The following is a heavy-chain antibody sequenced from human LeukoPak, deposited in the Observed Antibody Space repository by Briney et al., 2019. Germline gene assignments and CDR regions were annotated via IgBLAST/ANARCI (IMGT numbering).Heavy chain of an antibody. V-gene: IGHV4-34*01. D-gene: IGHD1-7*01. J-gene: IGHJ4*02. Sequence: PSETLSLTCAVYGGSFSGYYWSWIRQPPGKGLEWIGEVNHSGSTNYNPSLKSRVTISVDTSKNQFSLKLSSVTAADTAVYYCARGGRYNWNYGVRGSVVCYFDYWGQGTLVTVSS. CDR2: VNHSGST. CDR1: GGSFSGYY. CDR3: ARGGRYNWNYGVRGSVVCYFDY.